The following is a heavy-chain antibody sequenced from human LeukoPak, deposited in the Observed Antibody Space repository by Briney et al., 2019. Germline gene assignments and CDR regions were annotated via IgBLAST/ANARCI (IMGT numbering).Heavy chain of an antibody. CDR1: GFTVSSNY. J-gene: IGHJ6*03. CDR3: AKDPSSGWYFGVNYYYYYMDV. D-gene: IGHD6-19*01. Sequence: GGSLRLSCAASGFTVSSNYMSWVRQAPGKGLEWVSAISGSGGSTYYADSVKGRFTISRDNSKNTLYLQMNSLRAEDTAVYYCAKDPSSGWYFGVNYYYYYMDVWGKGTTVTISS. CDR2: ISGSGGST. V-gene: IGHV3-23*01.